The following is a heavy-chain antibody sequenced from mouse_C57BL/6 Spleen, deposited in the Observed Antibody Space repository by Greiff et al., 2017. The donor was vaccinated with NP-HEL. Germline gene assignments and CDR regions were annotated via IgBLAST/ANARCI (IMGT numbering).Heavy chain of an antibody. CDR1: GFNIKNTY. Sequence: VQLKESVAELVRPGASVKLSCTASGFNIKNTYMHWVKQRPEQGLEWIGRIDPANGNTKYAPKFQGKATITADTSSNTAYLQLSSLTSEDTAIYYCAFITTVVATPYWYFDVWGTGTTVTVSS. CDR2: IDPANGNT. D-gene: IGHD1-1*01. V-gene: IGHV14-3*01. CDR3: AFITTVVATPYWYFDV. J-gene: IGHJ1*03.